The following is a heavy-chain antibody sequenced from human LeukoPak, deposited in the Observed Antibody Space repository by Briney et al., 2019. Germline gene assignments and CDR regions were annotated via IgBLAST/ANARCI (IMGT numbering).Heavy chain of an antibody. CDR3: ARTPKGGFLEWLPSWDI. J-gene: IGHJ3*02. D-gene: IGHD3-3*01. V-gene: IGHV1-8*01. CDR2: MNPNSGNT. CDR1: GYTFTSYD. Sequence: ASVKVSCKASGYTFTSYDINWVRQATGQGLEWMGWMNPNSGNTGYAQKFQGRVTMTRNTSISTAYMELSSLRSEDTAVYYCARTPKGGFLEWLPSWDIWGQGTMVTVSS.